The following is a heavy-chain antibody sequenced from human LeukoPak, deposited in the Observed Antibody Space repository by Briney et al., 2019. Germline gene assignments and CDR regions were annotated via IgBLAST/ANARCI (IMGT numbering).Heavy chain of an antibody. CDR1: GYTFTGYY. CDR2: IDPDSGGT. Sequence: ASVTVSCTASGYTFTGYYIHWVRQAPGQGLEWMGWIDPDSGGTIYAQKFQGRVTMTRDTSISTAYMELSRLRSDDTAVYYCARDPSRYYGSGSYYSFMDVWGQGTTVTASS. CDR3: ARDPSRYYGSGSYYSFMDV. D-gene: IGHD3-10*01. J-gene: IGHJ6*02. V-gene: IGHV1-2*02.